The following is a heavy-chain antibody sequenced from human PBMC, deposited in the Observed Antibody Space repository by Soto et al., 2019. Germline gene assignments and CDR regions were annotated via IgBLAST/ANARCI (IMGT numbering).Heavy chain of an antibody. D-gene: IGHD6-13*01. V-gene: IGHV1-69*01. CDR2: IIPIFGTA. CDR1: GGTFSSYA. CDR3: AMGGIAAAGNTGWFDP. Sequence: QVQLVQSGAEVKKPGSSVKVSCKASGGTFSSYAISWVRQAPGQGLEWMGGIIPIFGTANYAQKFQGRVTITADESTSTAYMELSSLRSADTAVYYCAMGGIAAAGNTGWFDPWGQGTLVTVSS. J-gene: IGHJ5*02.